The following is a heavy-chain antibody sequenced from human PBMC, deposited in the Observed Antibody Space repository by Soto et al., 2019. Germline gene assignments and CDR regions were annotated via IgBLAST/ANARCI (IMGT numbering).Heavy chain of an antibody. Sequence: GGSLRLSCAASGFTFSSYAMSWVRQAPGKGLEWVSAISGSGGSTYYADSVKGRFTISRDNSKNTLYLQMNSLRAEDTAVYYCAKDRDYDFWSGYHDCWGQGTLVTVSS. CDR2: ISGSGGST. CDR1: GFTFSSYA. CDR3: AKDRDYDFWSGYHDC. J-gene: IGHJ4*02. D-gene: IGHD3-3*01. V-gene: IGHV3-23*01.